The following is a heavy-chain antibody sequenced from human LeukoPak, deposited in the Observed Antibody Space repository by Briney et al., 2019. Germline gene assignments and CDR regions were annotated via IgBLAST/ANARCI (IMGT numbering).Heavy chain of an antibody. CDR2: ISAYNGNT. CDR3: ARDPENYYDSSGYYSRGAFDI. Sequence: GASVKVSCKASGGTFSSYAISWVRQAPGQGLEWMGWISAYNGNTNYAQKLQGRVTMTTDTSTSTAYMELRSLRSDDTAVYYCARDPENYYDSSGYYSRGAFDIWGQGTMVTVSS. D-gene: IGHD3-22*01. J-gene: IGHJ3*02. CDR1: GGTFSSYA. V-gene: IGHV1-18*01.